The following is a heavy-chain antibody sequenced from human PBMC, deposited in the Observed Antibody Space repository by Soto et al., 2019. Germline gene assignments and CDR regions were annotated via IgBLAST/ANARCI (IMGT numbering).Heavy chain of an antibody. CDR3: ARSYYASGSYAYYFDY. CDR1: GDSISSSSYY. V-gene: IGHV4-39*01. CDR2: IYYSGST. J-gene: IGHJ4*02. Sequence: PSETLSLTCTVSGDSISSSSYYWGWIRQPPVKGLEWIGSIYYSGSTNHNPSLKSRVTISVDTSKNQFSLKLSSGTAADTAVYYCARSYYASGSYAYYFDYWGQGALVTVSS. D-gene: IGHD3-10*01.